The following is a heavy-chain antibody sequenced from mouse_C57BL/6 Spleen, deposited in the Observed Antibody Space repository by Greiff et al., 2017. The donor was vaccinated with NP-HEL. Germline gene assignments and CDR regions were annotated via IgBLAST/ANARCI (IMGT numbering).Heavy chain of an antibody. CDR2: ISGGGGNT. V-gene: IGHV5-9*01. D-gene: IGHD1-1*01. Sequence: EVMLVESGGGLVKPGGSLKLSCAASGFTFSSYTMSWVRQTPEKRLEWVATISGGGGNTYYPDSVKGRFTISRDNAKNTLYLQMSSLRSEDTALYYCARLPVYYGSSFDYWGQGTTLTVSS. CDR3: ARLPVYYGSSFDY. CDR1: GFTFSSYT. J-gene: IGHJ2*01.